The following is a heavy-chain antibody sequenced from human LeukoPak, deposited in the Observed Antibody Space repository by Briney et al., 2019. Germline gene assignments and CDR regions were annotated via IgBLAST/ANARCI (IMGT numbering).Heavy chain of an antibody. CDR3: ATSLDAPGNY. Sequence: GGSLRLSCVVSGFTFSTSWMAWVRQAPGKGLEWLANINKDGRQTYYVDSVKGRFTISRDNAENSLHLQMKSLRAEDTAVYYCATSLDAPGNYWGQGSLVTVSS. CDR2: INKDGRQT. J-gene: IGHJ4*02. D-gene: IGHD6-13*01. CDR1: GFTFSTSW. V-gene: IGHV3-7*01.